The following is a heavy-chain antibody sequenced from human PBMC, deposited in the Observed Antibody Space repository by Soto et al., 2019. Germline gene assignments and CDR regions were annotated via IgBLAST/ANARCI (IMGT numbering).Heavy chain of an antibody. Sequence: GGSLKLSCAVSGFTFNNYGINWVRQAPGKGLEWVSSVSKSDYTYYSDSVKGRFTISRDNAKNSVSLQMNTLRAEDTAVYYCAREDSIIIPAVSDFWGQGTLVTVSS. CDR2: VSKSDYT. CDR1: GFTFNNYG. CDR3: AREDSIIIPAVSDF. D-gene: IGHD2-2*01. V-gene: IGHV3-21*01. J-gene: IGHJ4*02.